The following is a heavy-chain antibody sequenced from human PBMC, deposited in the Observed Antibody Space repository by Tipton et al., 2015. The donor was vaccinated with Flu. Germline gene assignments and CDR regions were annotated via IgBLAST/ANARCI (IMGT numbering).Heavy chain of an antibody. V-gene: IGHV4-59*01. Sequence: TLSLTCTVSGGSISSYYWSWIRQPPGKGLEWIGYIYYSGSTNYNPSLKSRVTISADTSNNQFSLKLSSVTAADTAVYYCARGDCSSTSCLDYWCQGTLVTVSS. D-gene: IGHD2-2*01. CDR2: IYYSGST. J-gene: IGHJ4*02. CDR1: GGSISSYY. CDR3: ARGDCSSTSCLDY.